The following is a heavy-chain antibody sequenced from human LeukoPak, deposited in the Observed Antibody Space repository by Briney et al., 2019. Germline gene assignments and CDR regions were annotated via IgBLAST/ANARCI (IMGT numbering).Heavy chain of an antibody. CDR1: GGSISSSSYY. CDR3: ARLVYYDSSGTYYYGMDV. J-gene: IGHJ6*02. V-gene: IGHV4-39*07. D-gene: IGHD3-22*01. CDR2: IYYSGST. Sequence: SETLSLTCTVSGGSISSSSYYWGWIRQPPGKGLEWIGSIYYSGSTYYNPSLKSRVTISVDTSKNQFSLKLSSVTAADTAVYYCARLVYYDSSGTYYYGMDVWGQGTTVAVSS.